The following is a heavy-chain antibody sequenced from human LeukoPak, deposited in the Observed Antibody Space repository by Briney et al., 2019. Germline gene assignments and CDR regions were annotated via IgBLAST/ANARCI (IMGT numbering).Heavy chain of an antibody. Sequence: GASLQISSEGSGSIFTSYWIGWVRPLPGKGLGWLGIIYPGDSDTTYCPSFQGQVSISANNTINTAYLQWSSLKASDTAMYYCARHGTAMVTGFDYWGQGTLVTVSS. J-gene: IGHJ4*02. CDR2: IYPGDSDT. CDR3: ARHGTAMVTGFDY. V-gene: IGHV5-51*01. D-gene: IGHD5-18*01. CDR1: GSIFTSYW.